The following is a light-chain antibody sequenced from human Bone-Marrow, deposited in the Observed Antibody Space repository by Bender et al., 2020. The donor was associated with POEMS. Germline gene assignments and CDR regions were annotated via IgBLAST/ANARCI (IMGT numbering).Light chain of an antibody. CDR2: YDD. Sequence: QSVVTQPPSLSEAPRQRVTISCSGSSSNIGNHGVNWYQQLPGEAPKLLIYYDDLLTPGVSDRFSASKSGTSAYLAISEFQSGDEALYYCSAWDARLGGWVFDRRTKLTVL. V-gene: IGLV1-36*01. CDR1: SSNIGNHG. J-gene: IGLJ3*02. CDR3: SAWDARLGGWV.